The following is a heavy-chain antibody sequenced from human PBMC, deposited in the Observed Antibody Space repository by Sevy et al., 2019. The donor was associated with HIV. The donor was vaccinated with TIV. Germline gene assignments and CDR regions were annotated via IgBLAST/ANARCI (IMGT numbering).Heavy chain of an antibody. CDR2: VSQSGSA. D-gene: IGHD2-15*01. Sequence: SETLSLTCAVSGVSFSDYYWAWIRQPPGKGLEWIGEVSQSGSANYNPSLRSRVIMSLDTSNNHFSLKLTSVTAADTAGYYCAGGPLFSPEYCSGGTCPTIDYWGQGTLVTVSS. V-gene: IGHV4-34*01. J-gene: IGHJ4*02. CDR3: AGGPLFSPEYCSGGTCPTIDY. CDR1: GVSFSDYY.